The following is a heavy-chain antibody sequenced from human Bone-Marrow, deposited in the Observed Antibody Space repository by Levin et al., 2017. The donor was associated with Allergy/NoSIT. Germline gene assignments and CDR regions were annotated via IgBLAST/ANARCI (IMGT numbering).Heavy chain of an antibody. J-gene: IGHJ4*02. D-gene: IGHD4-17*01. CDR1: GFTLRKSA. V-gene: IGHV3-23*01. CDR2: ISDSGRTT. CDR3: AKLPPGDYGYFDF. Sequence: PGGSLRLSCAASGFTLRKSAMSWVRQAPGKGLEWVSAISDSGRTTFYADSVKGRFTISRDNSKNTLFLKMNNLRAEDTAVYYCAKLPPGDYGYFDFWGQGTLVTVSS.